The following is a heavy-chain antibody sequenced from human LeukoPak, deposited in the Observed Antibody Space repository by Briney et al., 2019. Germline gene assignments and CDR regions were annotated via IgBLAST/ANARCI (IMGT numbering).Heavy chain of an antibody. Sequence: SETLSLTCTVSGGSISSGSYYWSWIRQPAGKGLEWIGRIYTSGSTNYNPSLKSRVTISVDTSKNQFSLRLSSVTAADTAVYYCARDTSIAVAGAFDIWGQGTMVTVSS. V-gene: IGHV4-61*02. J-gene: IGHJ3*02. CDR2: IYTSGST. CDR1: GGSISSGSYY. CDR3: ARDTSIAVAGAFDI. D-gene: IGHD6-19*01.